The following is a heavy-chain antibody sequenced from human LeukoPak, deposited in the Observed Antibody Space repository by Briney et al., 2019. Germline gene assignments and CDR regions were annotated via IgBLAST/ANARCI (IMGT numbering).Heavy chain of an antibody. CDR3: ARGGSSWYDYFGY. CDR2: IYYSGST. CDR1: GASISSSSYY. V-gene: IGHV4-39*01. D-gene: IGHD6-13*01. J-gene: IGHJ4*02. Sequence: SETLSLTCTVSGASISSSSYYWGWIRQPPGKGLEWIGSIYYSGSTHYNPSLKSRVTISVDTSKNQFSLKLSYVTTEDTAVYYCARGGSSWYDYFGYWGPGTLVTVSS.